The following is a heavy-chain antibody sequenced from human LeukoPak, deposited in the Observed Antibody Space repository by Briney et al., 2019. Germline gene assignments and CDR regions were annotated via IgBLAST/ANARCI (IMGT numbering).Heavy chain of an antibody. CDR1: GYSFTGHY. CDR2: INPRGMST. J-gene: IGHJ4*02. CDR3: ARVTYGSGTYGAFDY. V-gene: IGHV1-46*01. D-gene: IGHD3-10*01. Sequence: ASVKVSCKSSGYSFTGHYMHWVRQAPGQGLEWMGVINPRGMSTIYAEKFQGRVTITADKSTSTAYMELSSLRAEDTAVYYCARVTYGSGTYGAFDYWGQGTLVTVSS.